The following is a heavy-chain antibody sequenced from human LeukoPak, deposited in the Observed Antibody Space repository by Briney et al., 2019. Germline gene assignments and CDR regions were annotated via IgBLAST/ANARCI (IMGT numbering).Heavy chain of an antibody. Sequence: GGSLRLSCAASGFTFSSYAMSWVCQAPGKGLEWVSAISGSGGSTYYADSVKGRLTISRDNSKNTLYLQMNSLRAEDTAVYYCAKDRASGWYTIAPIGFDYWGQGTLVTVSS. D-gene: IGHD6-19*01. CDR2: ISGSGGST. CDR3: AKDRASGWYTIAPIGFDY. J-gene: IGHJ4*02. V-gene: IGHV3-23*01. CDR1: GFTFSSYA.